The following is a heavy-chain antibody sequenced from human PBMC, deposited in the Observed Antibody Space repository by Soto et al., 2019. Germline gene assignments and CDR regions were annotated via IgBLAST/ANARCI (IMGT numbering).Heavy chain of an antibody. J-gene: IGHJ4*02. CDR3: ARVVVVAATAIDY. CDR1: GFTFSSYW. V-gene: IGHV3-74*01. CDR2: INSDGSST. Sequence: AGGSLRLSCAASGFTFSSYWMHWVRQAPGKGLVWVSRINSDGSSTSYADSVKGRFTISRDNAKNTLYLQMNSLRAEDTAVYYCARVVVVAATAIDYWGQGTLVTVSS. D-gene: IGHD2-15*01.